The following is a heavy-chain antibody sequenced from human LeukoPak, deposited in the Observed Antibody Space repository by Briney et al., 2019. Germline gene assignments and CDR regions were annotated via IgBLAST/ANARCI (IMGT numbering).Heavy chain of an antibody. CDR2: VNRVGNT. J-gene: IGHJ5*02. D-gene: IGHD1-1*01. V-gene: IGHV4-34*01. CDR3: AREGVVSNFNWFDP. CDR1: GASFSGYS. Sequence: PSETLSLTCAVHGASFSGYSWSWVRQPPGKGLEWIGEVNRVGNTIYNPSLKSRVTISIDTSTTQFSLTLTSVTVADTAIYFCAREGVVSNFNWFDPWGQGTLVTVSS.